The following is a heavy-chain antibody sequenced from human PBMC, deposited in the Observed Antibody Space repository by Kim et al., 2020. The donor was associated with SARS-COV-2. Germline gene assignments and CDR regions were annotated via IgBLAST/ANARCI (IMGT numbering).Heavy chain of an antibody. Sequence: GGSLRLSCVASGLIFSNYAFTWVRQAPGKGLEWVSGISGSGDVSHYADSVKGRFTTSRDNSKSTLYLLMDSLRAEDTAIYYCAKFMGSILPTRGMDVWGQGTTVTVPS. CDR1: GLIFSNYA. CDR2: ISGSGDVS. J-gene: IGHJ6*02. V-gene: IGHV3-23*01. CDR3: AKFMGSILPTRGMDV. D-gene: IGHD2-21*01.